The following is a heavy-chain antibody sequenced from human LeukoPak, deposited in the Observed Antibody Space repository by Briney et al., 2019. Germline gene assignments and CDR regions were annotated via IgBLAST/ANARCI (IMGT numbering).Heavy chain of an antibody. CDR1: GFTFSDYY. D-gene: IGHD3-3*01. CDR2: ISPAGGTT. Sequence: PGGSLRLSCAASGFTFSDYYMSWIRQAPGGGLEWVSTISPAGGTTYYAESMKGRFTISRDNSKSTLYLQMNNLGVEDTAVYYCAKGIVDFWSGLYYMDVWGKGTTVTVSS. J-gene: IGHJ6*03. CDR3: AKGIVDFWSGLYYMDV. V-gene: IGHV3-23*01.